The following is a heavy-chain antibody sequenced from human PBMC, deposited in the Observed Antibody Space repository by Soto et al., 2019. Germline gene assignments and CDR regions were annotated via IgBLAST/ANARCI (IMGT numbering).Heavy chain of an antibody. CDR1: GGSISSSAYY. Sequence: SETLSLTCTVSGGSISSSAYYWGWIRQPPGKGLEWTGSIYYGGSTYYSPSLKSRITISVDTSKNQFSLKLSSVTAADTAVYYCARSPEATVTAFDYWGQGTLVTVSS. J-gene: IGHJ4*02. CDR2: IYYGGST. CDR3: ARSPEATVTAFDY. D-gene: IGHD4-17*01. V-gene: IGHV4-39*01.